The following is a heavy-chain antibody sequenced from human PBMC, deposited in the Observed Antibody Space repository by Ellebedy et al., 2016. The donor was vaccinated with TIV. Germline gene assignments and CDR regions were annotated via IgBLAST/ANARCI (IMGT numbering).Heavy chain of an antibody. CDR2: IYSGGST. D-gene: IGHD4-17*01. V-gene: IGHV3-53*01. CDR3: ATLPSPVTNPDY. CDR1: GFTFTNYA. Sequence: PGGSLRLSCAASGFTFTNYAMNWVRQAPGKGLEWVSVIYSGGSTYYADSVKGRFTISRDNSKNTLYLQMNSLRAEDTAVYYCATLPSPVTNPDYWGQGTLVTVSS. J-gene: IGHJ4*02.